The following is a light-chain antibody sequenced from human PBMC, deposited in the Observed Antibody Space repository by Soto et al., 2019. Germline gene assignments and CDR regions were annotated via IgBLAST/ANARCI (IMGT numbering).Light chain of an antibody. Sequence: QSALTQPPSASASAGHAVTISCTGTSSDVGAYDYVSWYQQHPGKAPKLTIYEINKRPSGVPDRFSGSKSGNPASLPVSGLQAEDEADYYCSSFAGRNNFPYVFGPGTKVTVL. CDR2: EIN. J-gene: IGLJ1*01. V-gene: IGLV2-8*01. CDR3: SSFAGRNNFPYV. CDR1: SSDVGAYDY.